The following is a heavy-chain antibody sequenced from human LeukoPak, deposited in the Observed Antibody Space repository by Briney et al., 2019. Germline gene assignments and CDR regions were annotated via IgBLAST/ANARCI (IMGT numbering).Heavy chain of an antibody. CDR3: ARDVERTGGTYYYGSGSPRG. V-gene: IGHV3-48*02. J-gene: IGHJ4*02. CDR1: GFTFSSYS. CDR2: ISTGSSTI. D-gene: IGHD3-10*01. Sequence: PGGSLRLSCAASGFTFSSYSLIWVRQAPGKGLEWVSYISTGSSTIYYAHSVKGRFTISRDNAKNSLYLQMNSLRDEDTAVYYCARDVERTGGTYYYGSGSPRGWGQGTLVTVSS.